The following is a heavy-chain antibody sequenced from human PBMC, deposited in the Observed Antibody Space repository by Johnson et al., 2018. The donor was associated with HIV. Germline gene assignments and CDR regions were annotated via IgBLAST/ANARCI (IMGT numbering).Heavy chain of an antibody. J-gene: IGHJ3*02. CDR2: IGTAGDT. V-gene: IGHV3-13*01. Sequence: VQLVESGGGLVQPGGSLRVSCAASGFTFNNAWMSWVRQATGKGLEWVSAIGTAGDTYYPGSVKGRFTISRENAKNSLYLQMNSLRAGDTAVYYCARVRRSGWFDNDAFDIWGQGTMVTVSS. D-gene: IGHD6-19*01. CDR3: ARVRRSGWFDNDAFDI. CDR1: GFTFNNAW.